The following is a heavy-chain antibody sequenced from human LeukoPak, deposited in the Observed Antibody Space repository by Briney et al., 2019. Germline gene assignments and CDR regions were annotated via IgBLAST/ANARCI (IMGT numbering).Heavy chain of an antibody. V-gene: IGHV3-66*01. J-gene: IGHJ4*02. Sequence: PGGSLRLSCAGAGFSVSSNYIRWDRQAPGKGLEWVSVIYSAGSTYYADSVKGRFTISRDSSKNTVYLQMNSLRAEDTAVYYCARAREVRGVIIGYWGQGTLVTVSS. CDR1: GFSVSSNY. CDR2: IYSAGST. CDR3: ARAREVRGVIIGY. D-gene: IGHD3-10*01.